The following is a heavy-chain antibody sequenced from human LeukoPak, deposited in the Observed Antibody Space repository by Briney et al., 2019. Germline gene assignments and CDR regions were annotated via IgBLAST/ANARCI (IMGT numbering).Heavy chain of an antibody. CDR1: GGSISSYY. D-gene: IGHD4-17*01. J-gene: IGHJ3*02. V-gene: IGHV4-59*08. Sequence: SETLSLTCTVSGGSISSYYWSWIRQPPGKGLEWIGYIYYSGRTNYNPSLKSRVTISVDTSKNQFSLKLSSVTAADTAVYYCAGIYGDHGAFDIWGQGTMVTVSS. CDR2: IYYSGRT. CDR3: AGIYGDHGAFDI.